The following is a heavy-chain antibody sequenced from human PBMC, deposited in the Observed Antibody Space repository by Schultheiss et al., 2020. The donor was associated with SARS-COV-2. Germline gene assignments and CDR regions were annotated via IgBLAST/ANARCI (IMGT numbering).Heavy chain of an antibody. D-gene: IGHD3-16*02. CDR1: GGSVSSGSYY. J-gene: IGHJ1*01. V-gene: IGHV4-61*01. Sequence: SETLSLTCTVSGGSVSSGSYYWSWIRQPPGKGLEWIGYIYYSGSTYYNPSLKSLVTISVDTSKNQFSLKLSSVTAADTAVYYCALHYVWGSYRPPGPYFQHWGQGTLVTVSS. CDR3: ALHYVWGSYRPPGPYFQH. CDR2: IYYSGST.